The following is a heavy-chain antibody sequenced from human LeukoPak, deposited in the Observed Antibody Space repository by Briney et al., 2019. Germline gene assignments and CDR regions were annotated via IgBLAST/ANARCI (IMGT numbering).Heavy chain of an antibody. CDR1: GFTFSSYA. CDR2: ISSNGGST. CDR3: ATITAMATGFDY. J-gene: IGHJ4*02. D-gene: IGHD5-18*01. V-gene: IGHV3-64*01. Sequence: SGGSLRLSCAASGFTFSSYAMHWVRQAPGKGLGYVSAISSNGGSTYYANSVKGRFTISRDNSKNTLYLQMGSLRAEDMAVYYCATITAMATGFDYWGQGTLVTVSS.